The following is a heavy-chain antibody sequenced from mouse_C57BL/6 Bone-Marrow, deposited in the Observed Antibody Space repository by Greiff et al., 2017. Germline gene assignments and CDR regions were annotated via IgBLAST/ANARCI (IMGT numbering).Heavy chain of an antibody. CDR1: GFTFSDYG. J-gene: IGHJ2*01. CDR3: ARRYYGNYVNYFED. V-gene: IGHV5-17*01. CDR2: ISSGSSTI. D-gene: IGHD2-1*01. Sequence: EVHLVESGGGLVKPGGSLKLSCAASGFTFSDYGMHWVRQAPEKGLEWVAYISSGSSTIYYADTVKGRFTISRDNAKNTMFLQMTSLRSEDTAMYYCARRYYGNYVNYFEDWGQGTTLTVAS.